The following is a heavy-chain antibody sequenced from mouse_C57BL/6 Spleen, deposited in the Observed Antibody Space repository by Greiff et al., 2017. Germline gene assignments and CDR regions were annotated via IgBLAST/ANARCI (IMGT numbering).Heavy chain of an antibody. Sequence: VQLQQSGPELVKPGASVKISCKASGYSFTGYYMNWVKQSPEKSLEWIGEINPSTGGTTYNQKFKAKATLTVDKSSSTAYMQLKSLTSEDSAVYYCARFTDCYFDDWGQGTTLTVSS. J-gene: IGHJ2*01. CDR3: ARFTDCYFDD. CDR1: GYSFTGYY. V-gene: IGHV1-42*01. CDR2: INPSTGGT.